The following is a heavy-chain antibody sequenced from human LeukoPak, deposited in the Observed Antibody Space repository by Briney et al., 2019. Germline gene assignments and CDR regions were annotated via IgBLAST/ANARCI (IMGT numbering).Heavy chain of an antibody. CDR2: ISWNSGSI. Sequence: GGSLRLSCAASGFTFDDYAMHWVRHAPGKGLEWVSGISWNSGSIGYADSVKGRFTISRDNSKNTLYLQMNSLRAEDTAVYYCATLVNYYDSSGYYRTTIDYFDYWGQGTLVTVSS. J-gene: IGHJ4*02. V-gene: IGHV3-9*01. CDR1: GFTFDDYA. CDR3: ATLVNYYDSSGYYRTTIDYFDY. D-gene: IGHD3-22*01.